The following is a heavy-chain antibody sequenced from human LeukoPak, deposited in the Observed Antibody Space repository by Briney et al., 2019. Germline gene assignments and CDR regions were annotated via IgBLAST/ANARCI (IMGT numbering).Heavy chain of an antibody. CDR3: ARGLGWYRSLNWFDP. CDR1: GYTFTSYD. V-gene: IGHV1-8*01. CDR2: MNPNSGNT. Sequence: ASVKVSCKASGYTFTSYDINWVRQATGQGLEWMGWMNPNSGNTGYAQKFQGRVTMTRNTSISTVYMELSSLRSEDTAVYYCARGLGWYRSLNWFDPWGQGTLVTVSS. D-gene: IGHD6-19*01. J-gene: IGHJ5*02.